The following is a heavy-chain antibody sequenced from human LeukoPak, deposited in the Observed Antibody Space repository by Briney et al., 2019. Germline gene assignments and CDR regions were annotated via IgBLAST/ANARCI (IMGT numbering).Heavy chain of an antibody. CDR2: ISNDGDT. CDR3: AGDKTTGGWYEFDY. CDR1: GFTFSSYS. J-gene: IGHJ4*02. Sequence: GGSLRLSCAASGFTFSSYSMSWVRQGPGKGLECVSVISNDGDTYYADSVKGRFTISRDTSKNTVSLQMNSLRAEDTAVYYCAGDKTTGGWYEFDYWGQGTLVTVSS. V-gene: IGHV3-53*01. D-gene: IGHD6-19*01.